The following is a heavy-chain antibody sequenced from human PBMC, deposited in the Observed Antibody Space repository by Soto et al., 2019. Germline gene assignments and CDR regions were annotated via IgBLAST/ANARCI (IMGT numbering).Heavy chain of an antibody. CDR2: ISYDGSNK. CDR3: ARDWVYGSY. CDR1: GFTFSSYA. V-gene: IGHV3-30-3*01. D-gene: IGHD3-10*01. Sequence: QVQLVESGGGVVQPGRSLRLSCAASGFTFSSYAMHWVRQAPGKGLEWVAVISYDGSNKYYADSVKGRFTISRDNSKNTLYLQMNSLRAEDTAMYYCARDWVYGSYWGQGILVTVSS. J-gene: IGHJ4*02.